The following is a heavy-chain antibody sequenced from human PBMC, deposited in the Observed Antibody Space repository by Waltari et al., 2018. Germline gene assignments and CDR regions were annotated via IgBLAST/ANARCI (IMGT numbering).Heavy chain of an antibody. CDR1: GFTFSSYA. D-gene: IGHD3-22*01. CDR2: IYIGGST. J-gene: IGHJ4*02. V-gene: IGHV3-23*03. Sequence: EVQLLESGGGLVQPGGSLRLSCAASGFTFSSYAMSWFRQAPGKGLEWVSVIYIGGSTYYADSVKGRFTISRDNSKNTLYLQMNSLRAEDTAVYYCAKQPRNYYDSSGYLDYWGQGTLVTVSS. CDR3: AKQPRNYYDSSGYLDY.